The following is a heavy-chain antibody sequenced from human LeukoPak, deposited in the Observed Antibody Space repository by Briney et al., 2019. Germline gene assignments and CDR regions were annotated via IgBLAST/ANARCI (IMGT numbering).Heavy chain of an antibody. Sequence: SETLSLPCTVSGGSISSYYWSWIRQPPGKGLEWIGSLFYSGNTNYNPSLKSRVTISLDTSKNQVSLKLSSVTAADTAVYYCARGSSPFDYWGQGTLVTVSS. J-gene: IGHJ4*02. CDR1: GGSISSYY. V-gene: IGHV4-59*08. CDR2: LFYSGNT. CDR3: ARGSSPFDY.